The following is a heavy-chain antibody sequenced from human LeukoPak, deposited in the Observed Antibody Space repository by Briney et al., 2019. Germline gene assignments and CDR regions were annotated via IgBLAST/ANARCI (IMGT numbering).Heavy chain of an antibody. CDR1: EYTFTDYY. CDR3: ARDAWLVGTTNLYYFDY. J-gene: IGHJ4*02. CDR2: INPNSGDT. D-gene: IGHD1-26*01. V-gene: IGHV1-2*02. Sequence: GASVKVSCKASEYTFTDYYMHWVRQAPGQGLEWMGWINPNSGDTNYAQKFQGRVTMTGDPSISTAYMALTRLRSDDTAVYYCARDAWLVGTTNLYYFDYWGQGTLVTVSS.